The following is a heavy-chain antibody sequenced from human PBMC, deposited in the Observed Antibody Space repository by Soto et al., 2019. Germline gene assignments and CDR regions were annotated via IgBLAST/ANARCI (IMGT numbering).Heavy chain of an antibody. Sequence: QVQLVQSAAEVKKPGASVKVSCTASGHTLSRHGISWIRQAPGQGLEWLGWISGNNGNTNYAPKFRDRVTMTDDPSTSTVFLEVKSLRSDDTATYYCARTNWNMDYDCGMDVWGQGTTVIVS. V-gene: IGHV1-18*01. J-gene: IGHJ6*02. CDR2: ISGNNGNT. D-gene: IGHD1-1*01. CDR3: ARTNWNMDYDCGMDV. CDR1: GHTLSRHG.